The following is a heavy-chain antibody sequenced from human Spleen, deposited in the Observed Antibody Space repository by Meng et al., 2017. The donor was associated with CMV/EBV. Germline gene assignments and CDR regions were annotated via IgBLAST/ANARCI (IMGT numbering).Heavy chain of an antibody. CDR3: AKGGDFWSGPGDY. V-gene: IGHV3-23*03. CDR1: GFSFSSYA. Sequence: GGSLRLSCAGSGFSFSSYAMSWVRQAPGKGLEWVSLIYTGGSSTYYADSVKGRFTISRDNSMDTLYLQMNSLRDEDTAIYYCAKGGDFWSGPGDYWGQGTLVTVSS. D-gene: IGHD3-3*01. J-gene: IGHJ4*02. CDR2: IYTGGSST.